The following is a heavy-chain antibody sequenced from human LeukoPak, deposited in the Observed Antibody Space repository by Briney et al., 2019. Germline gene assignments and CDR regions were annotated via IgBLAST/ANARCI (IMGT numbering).Heavy chain of an antibody. CDR3: SRDIYTGDY. D-gene: IGHD4-11*01. CDR2: ISSSSDYI. J-gene: IGHJ4*02. Sequence: GGSLRLPCTASGFTFSSYSMNWVRQAPGKGLEWVSSISSSSDYIYYADSVKGRFTISRDNAKNSVYLQMSSLRAEDTAVYYCSRDIYTGDYWGQGTLVTVSS. CDR1: GFTFSSYS. V-gene: IGHV3-21*01.